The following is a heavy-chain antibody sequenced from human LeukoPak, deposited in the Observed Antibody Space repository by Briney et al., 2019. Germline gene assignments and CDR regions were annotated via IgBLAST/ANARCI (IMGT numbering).Heavy chain of an antibody. CDR1: GGSFSGYY. CDR3: ARPYSVAGLYYFDY. Sequence: KTSETLSLTCAVYGGSFSGYYWSWIRQPPGKGLEWIGEINHSGSTNYNPSLKSRVTISVDTSKNQFSLKLSSVTAADTAVYYCARPYSVAGLYYFDYWGQGTLVTVSS. V-gene: IGHV4-34*01. J-gene: IGHJ4*02. D-gene: IGHD6-19*01. CDR2: INHSGST.